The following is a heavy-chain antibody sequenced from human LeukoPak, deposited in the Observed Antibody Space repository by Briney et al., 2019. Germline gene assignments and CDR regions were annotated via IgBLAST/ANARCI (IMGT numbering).Heavy chain of an antibody. CDR2: IKSKTAGGTT. CDR3: TTTAITDY. J-gene: IGHJ4*02. CDR1: GFTFSNAW. D-gene: IGHD5-18*01. Sequence: GGSLTLSCAASGFTFSNAWMSWVRQAPGKVLEWVGRIKSKTAGGTTDYAAPVKGRFTISRDDSKNTLYLQMNSLKTEDTAVYYCTTTAITDYWGQGTLVTVSS. V-gene: IGHV3-15*01.